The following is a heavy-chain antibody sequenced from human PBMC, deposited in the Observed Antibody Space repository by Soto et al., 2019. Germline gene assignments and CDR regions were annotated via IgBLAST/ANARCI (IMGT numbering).Heavy chain of an antibody. J-gene: IGHJ4*02. V-gene: IGHV1-18*01. CDR1: GYTFTSYG. D-gene: IGHD6-19*01. CDR3: ARFSDDSSGWYVVAFDY. Sequence: ASVKVSCKASGYTFTSYGISWVRQAPGQGLEWMGWIRAYNGNTNYAQKLQGRVTMTTDTSTSTAYMELRSLRSDDTAVYYCARFSDDSSGWYVVAFDYWGQGTLVTVS. CDR2: IRAYNGNT.